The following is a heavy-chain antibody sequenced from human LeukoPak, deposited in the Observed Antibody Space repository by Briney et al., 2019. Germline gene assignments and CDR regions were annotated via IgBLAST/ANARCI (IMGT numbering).Heavy chain of an antibody. Sequence: SETLSLTCTVSGGSVSSYYWSWIRQPPGKGLEWIWYIYYSGSTNYNPSLKSRVTISVDTSKNQFSLKLSSVTAADTAVYYCARHRVGATDYWGQGTLVTVSS. D-gene: IGHD1-26*01. V-gene: IGHV4-59*08. CDR3: ARHRVGATDY. CDR1: GGSVSSYY. J-gene: IGHJ4*02. CDR2: IYYSGST.